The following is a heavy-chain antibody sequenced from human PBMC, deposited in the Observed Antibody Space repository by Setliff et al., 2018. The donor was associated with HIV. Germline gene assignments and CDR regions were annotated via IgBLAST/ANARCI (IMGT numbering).Heavy chain of an antibody. D-gene: IGHD6-19*01. J-gene: IGHJ2*01. Sequence: SVKVSCKASGGTVSRHAFSWVRQAPGQGLEWMGGIIPTFDTANYAQKFQGRVTITADKSTNTVYMALNSLRSEDTAMYYCARGVHSGGSGWYNWYFDLWGRGTLVTVSS. CDR3: ARGVHSGGSGWYNWYFDL. V-gene: IGHV1-69*06. CDR2: IIPTFDTA. CDR1: GGTVSRHA.